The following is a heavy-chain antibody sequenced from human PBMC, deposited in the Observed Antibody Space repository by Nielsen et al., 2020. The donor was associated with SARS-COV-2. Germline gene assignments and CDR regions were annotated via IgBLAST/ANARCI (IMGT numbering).Heavy chain of an antibody. CDR2: IKQDGSEK. Sequence: GESLKISCAASGFTFSSYWMSWVRQAPGKGLEWVANIKQDGSEKYYVDSVKGRFTISRDNAKNSLYLQMNSLRAEDTAVYYCARGSGVGALDYWGQGTLVTVSS. D-gene: IGHD1-26*01. CDR3: ARGSGVGALDY. CDR1: GFTFSSYW. V-gene: IGHV3-7*05. J-gene: IGHJ4*02.